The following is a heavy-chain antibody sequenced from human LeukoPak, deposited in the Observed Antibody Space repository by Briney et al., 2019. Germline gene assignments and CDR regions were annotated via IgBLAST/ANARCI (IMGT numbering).Heavy chain of an antibody. CDR2: ISGSGGST. CDR3: AKDKYSSSWYEGYYFDY. Sequence: GGSLRLSCAASGFTFSSYAMSWVRQAPGKGLEWVSAISGSGGSTYYADSVKGRFTISRDNSKNTLYPQMNSLRAEDTAVYYCAKDKYSSSWYEGYYFDYWGQGTLVTVSS. J-gene: IGHJ4*02. D-gene: IGHD6-13*01. CDR1: GFTFSSYA. V-gene: IGHV3-23*01.